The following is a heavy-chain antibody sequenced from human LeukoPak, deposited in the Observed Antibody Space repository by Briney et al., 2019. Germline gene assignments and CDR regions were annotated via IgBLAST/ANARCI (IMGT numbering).Heavy chain of an antibody. J-gene: IGHJ4*02. D-gene: IGHD3-10*01. CDR1: GYIFTHYW. CDR3: ARQSRDGSKTRGYYFDY. Sequence: GESLKISCQVSGYIFTHYWIGWVRQMPASGLESMGIFYPADSDTTYSPSFQGQVTISADKSISTVYLQWSSLKASDTAMYYCARQSRDGSKTRGYYFDYWGQGTLVTVSS. V-gene: IGHV5-51*01. CDR2: FYPADSDT.